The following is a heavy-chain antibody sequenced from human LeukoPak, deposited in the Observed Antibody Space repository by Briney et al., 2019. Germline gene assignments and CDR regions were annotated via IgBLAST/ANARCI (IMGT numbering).Heavy chain of an antibody. CDR1: GFTFSNYA. J-gene: IGHJ4*02. CDR3: AKMSGVVWFGELRLPFDS. D-gene: IGHD3-10*01. CDR2: ISAGGVSLFSGSGSAA. Sequence: PGGSLRLSCVAPGFTFSNYAMIWVRQAPGKGPQWVSVISAGGVSLFSGSGSAAYYADSVGGRFTISRDNSKNTLYLQMNSLRADDTAVYYCAKMSGVVWFGELRLPFDSWGQGTVVTVSS. V-gene: IGHV3-23*01.